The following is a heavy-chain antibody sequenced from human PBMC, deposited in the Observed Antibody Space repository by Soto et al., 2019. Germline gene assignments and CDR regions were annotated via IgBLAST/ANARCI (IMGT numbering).Heavy chain of an antibody. V-gene: IGHV3-23*01. CDR2: ISGSGGST. CDR1: GFTFSSYA. Sequence: GGSLRLSCAASGFTFSSYAMSWVRQAPGKGLEWVSAISGSGGSTYYADSVKGRFTISRDNSKNTLYLQMNSLRAEDTAVYYCAKDNNFWSGYYMYYYYMDVWGKGTTVTVSS. J-gene: IGHJ6*03. CDR3: AKDNNFWSGYYMYYYYMDV. D-gene: IGHD3-3*01.